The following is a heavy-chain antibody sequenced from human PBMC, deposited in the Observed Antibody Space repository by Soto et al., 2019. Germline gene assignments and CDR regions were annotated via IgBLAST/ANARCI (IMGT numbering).Heavy chain of an antibody. V-gene: IGHV1-2*02. CDR1: GYTFTGYY. CDR3: ASGSEGFGELLNDAFDL. CDR2: INPNSGGT. J-gene: IGHJ3*01. D-gene: IGHD3-10*01. Sequence: QVQLVQSGAEVKKPGASVKVSCKASGYTFTGYYMHWVRQAPGQGLEWMGWINPNSGGTNYAQKFQGRVTMTRDTSISTAYMELSRLRSDDTAVYYCASGSEGFGELLNDAFDLWGQGTMVTVSS.